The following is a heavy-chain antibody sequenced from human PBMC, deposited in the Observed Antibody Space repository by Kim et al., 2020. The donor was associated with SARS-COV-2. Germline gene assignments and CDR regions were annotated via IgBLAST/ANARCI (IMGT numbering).Heavy chain of an antibody. Sequence: GGSLRLSCIVSGFTFSNMARTGSPRAPAKGLGGWPVLSMKGTINYYAESVKGRLTISRDNSKNTLFLQMDSLRAEDTAVYRCARGPYYDTSGLFYHWGQGTLVTVSS. D-gene: IGHD3-22*01. J-gene: IGHJ1*01. V-gene: IGHV3-30*03. CDR1: GFTFSNMA. CDR2: LSMKGTIN. CDR3: ARGPYYDTSGLFYH.